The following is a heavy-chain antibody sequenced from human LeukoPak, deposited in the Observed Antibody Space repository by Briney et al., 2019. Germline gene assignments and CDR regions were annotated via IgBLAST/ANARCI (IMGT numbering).Heavy chain of an antibody. D-gene: IGHD6-6*01. V-gene: IGHV4-59*08. J-gene: IGHJ6*02. CDR2: IYYSGST. CDR3: ARLGEARPDYYYYGMDV. Sequence: SETLSLTCTVSGGXISSYYWSWIRQPPGKGLEWIGYIYYSGSTNYNPSLKSRVTISVDTSKNQFSLKLSSVTAADTAVYYCARLGEARPDYYYYGMDVWGQGTTVTVSS. CDR1: GGXISSYY.